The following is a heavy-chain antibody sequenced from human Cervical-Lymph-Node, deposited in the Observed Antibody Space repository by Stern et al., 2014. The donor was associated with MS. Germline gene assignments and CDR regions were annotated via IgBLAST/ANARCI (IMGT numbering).Heavy chain of an antibody. D-gene: IGHD1-1*01. CDR3: AREVGSLAMDV. CDR2: ITPIFNSA. J-gene: IGHJ6*01. Sequence: QMQLVQSGAEVKKPGSSVKVSCKASGDPFTNYAISWLRQAPGQVPEWMGGITPIFNSADYAQKFQGRLTITADKSRSTAYMELSSLTSEDTAVYYCAREVGSLAMDVWGQGTTVIVSS. V-gene: IGHV1-69*06. CDR1: GDPFTNYA.